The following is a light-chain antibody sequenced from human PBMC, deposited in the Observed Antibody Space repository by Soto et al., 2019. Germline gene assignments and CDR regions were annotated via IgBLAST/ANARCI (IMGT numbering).Light chain of an antibody. J-gene: IGKJ1*01. V-gene: IGKV4-1*01. CDR1: QSVLHSSNNKNY. CDR2: WAS. CDR3: QQYYGTLWT. Sequence: DIVMTQSPDSLAVSLGERASINCKSSQSVLHSSNNKNYLAWYQQKPGQPPKLLIYWASTRESGVPDRFSGSGSGTDFTLTISSVQAEDVAVYFCQQYYGTLWTFGQGTKVEIK.